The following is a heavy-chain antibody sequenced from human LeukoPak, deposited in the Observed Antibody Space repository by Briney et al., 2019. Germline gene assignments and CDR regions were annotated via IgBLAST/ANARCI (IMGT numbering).Heavy chain of an antibody. V-gene: IGHV4-34*09. CDR2: IYYSGST. Sequence: PSETLSLTCAVYGGSFSGYYWSWIRQPPGKGLEWIGYIYYSGSTYYNPSLKSRVTISVDTSKNQFSLKLSSVTAADTAVYYCARGDSSSSGYYYYYMDVWGKGTTVTVSS. CDR3: ARGDSSSSGYYYYYMDV. CDR1: GGSFSGYY. J-gene: IGHJ6*03. D-gene: IGHD6-6*01.